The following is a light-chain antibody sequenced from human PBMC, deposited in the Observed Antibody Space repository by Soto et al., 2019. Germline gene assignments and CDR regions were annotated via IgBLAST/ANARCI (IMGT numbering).Light chain of an antibody. J-gene: IGLJ3*02. Sequence: QSALTQPPSASGSPGQSVTISCTGTSSDVGGYDFVSWYQHHPGKAPKLMIFDVSKRPSGVPDRFSGSKSGNTASLTVSGLQAEDAADYYCSSYEGSNPWVFGGGTKLTVL. CDR1: SSDVGGYDF. CDR3: SSYEGSNPWV. V-gene: IGLV2-8*01. CDR2: DVS.